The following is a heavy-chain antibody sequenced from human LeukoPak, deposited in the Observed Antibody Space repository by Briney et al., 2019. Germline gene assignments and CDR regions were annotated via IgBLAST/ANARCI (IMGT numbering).Heavy chain of an antibody. CDR2: ISTNSGGI. CDR3: AKDIGYGYSYAFDY. Sequence: PGVSLRLSCAASGFTFDDYAMLRLGQAQGKDLMGFFAISTNSGGIGYADSVKGRLTISRDNAKNSLYLQMNSLRAEDTALYYCAKDIGYGYSYAFDYWGQGTLVTVSS. J-gene: IGHJ4*02. D-gene: IGHD5-18*01. CDR1: GFTFDDYA. V-gene: IGHV3-9*01.